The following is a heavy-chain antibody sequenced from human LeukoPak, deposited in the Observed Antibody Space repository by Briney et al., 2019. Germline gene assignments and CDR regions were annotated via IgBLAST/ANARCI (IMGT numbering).Heavy chain of an antibody. V-gene: IGHV4-59*01. CDR2: IYYSGST. CDR1: GGSINNYY. D-gene: IGHD4-23*01. Sequence: TSETLSLTCTVSGGSINNYYWSWIRQPPGKGLEWIGYIYYSGSTDYNPSLKSRVTISIDASKNQFSLRLRSVTAADTAVYYCARAAIGSNSEFDHWGQGTLVTVSS. CDR3: ARAAIGSNSEFDH. J-gene: IGHJ4*02.